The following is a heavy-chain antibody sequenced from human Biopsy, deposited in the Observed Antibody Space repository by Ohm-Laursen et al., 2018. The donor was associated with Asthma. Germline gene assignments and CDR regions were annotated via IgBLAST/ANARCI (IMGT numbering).Heavy chain of an antibody. J-gene: IGHJ3*01. CDR2: THYSGTT. V-gene: IGHV4-59*01. CDR1: GGSIGIYY. D-gene: IGHD3-22*01. Sequence: SETLSLTCTVSGGSIGIYYWGWIRQPPGKGLEYIGYTHYSGTTNTDPSLTGRVTMSVDTSKNQFSLKATSVTAADTAVYFCARVRGAFYESSVKNAFDVWGQGTMVTVSS. CDR3: ARVRGAFYESSVKNAFDV.